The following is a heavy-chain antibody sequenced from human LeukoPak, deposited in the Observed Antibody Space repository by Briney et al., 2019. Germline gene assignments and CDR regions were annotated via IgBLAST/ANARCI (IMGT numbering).Heavy chain of an antibody. D-gene: IGHD6-13*01. CDR2: ISGDGDST. CDR1: RFNFRSYA. Sequence: GGSLRLSCAASRFNFRSYAMSWVRQAPGKGLEWVSAISGDGDSTYYADSVKGRFTISRDNSKNTLYLQMNSLRAEDTAVYYCARGRPAAGTFDYWGQGTLVTVSS. V-gene: IGHV3-23*01. J-gene: IGHJ4*02. CDR3: ARGRPAAGTFDY.